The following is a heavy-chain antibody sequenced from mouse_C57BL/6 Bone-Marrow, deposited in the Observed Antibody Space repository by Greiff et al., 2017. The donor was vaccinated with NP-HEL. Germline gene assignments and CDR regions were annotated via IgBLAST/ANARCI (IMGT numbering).Heavy chain of an antibody. Sequence: VQLQQSGAELVKPGASVKMSCKASGYTFTSYWITWVKQRPGQGLEWIGDIHPGSGSTNYNEKFKSKATLTVDTSSSTAYMQLSSLTSEDSAVYYCARDLITTVVATPFAYWGQGTLVTVSA. V-gene: IGHV1-55*01. CDR2: IHPGSGST. D-gene: IGHD1-1*01. CDR1: GYTFTSYW. CDR3: ARDLITTVVATPFAY. J-gene: IGHJ3*01.